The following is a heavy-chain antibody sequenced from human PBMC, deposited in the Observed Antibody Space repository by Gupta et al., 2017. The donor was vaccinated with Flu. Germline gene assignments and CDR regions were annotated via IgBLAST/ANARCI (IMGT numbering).Heavy chain of an antibody. Sequence: EVQLLESGGGFAQPGGSLRLSCAASGFTFTNYAMRWVRQAPGKGLEWVSTVSGGGSNSYYADSVKGRFTISGDSSKKTVYLQMNSLRVEDTAIYYCAKGANWAFEIWGQGTMVTVSS. J-gene: IGHJ3*02. CDR2: VSGGGSNS. V-gene: IGHV3-23*01. CDR1: GFTFTNYA. CDR3: AKGANWAFEI. D-gene: IGHD1-1*01.